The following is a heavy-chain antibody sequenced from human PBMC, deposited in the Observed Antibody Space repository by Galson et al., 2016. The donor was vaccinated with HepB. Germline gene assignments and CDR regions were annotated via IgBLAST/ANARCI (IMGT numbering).Heavy chain of an antibody. V-gene: IGHV4-4*07. J-gene: IGHJ4*02. CDR2: IYSSGNT. D-gene: IGHD3-16*01. Sequence: ETLSLSCTVSGASVIGYYWGGVRQSAGKGLEWIGRIYSSGNTDYNPSIQSRVTMSVDTSKNLFSLKLTPVTAADTAVYFCARGGRGGEDYWGQGILVTVSS. CDR1: GASVIGYY. CDR3: ARGGRGGEDY.